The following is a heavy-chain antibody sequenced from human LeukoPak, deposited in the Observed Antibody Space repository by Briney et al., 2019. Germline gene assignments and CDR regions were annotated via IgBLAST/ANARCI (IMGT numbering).Heavy chain of an antibody. D-gene: IGHD2-2*01. CDR1: GFFSSSYR. CDR2: IKQDGSEK. CDR3: ARIVPAACFDY. Sequence: SRGSLRLSCAAPGFFSSSYRMSWVRQTPGKGLERVANIKQDGSEKYYVDSVKGRFTTSTDNSKNSLYLQMNSLRAGDTAVYYCARIVPAACFDYSGEGTLVTASS. J-gene: IGHJ4*02. V-gene: IGHV3-7*01.